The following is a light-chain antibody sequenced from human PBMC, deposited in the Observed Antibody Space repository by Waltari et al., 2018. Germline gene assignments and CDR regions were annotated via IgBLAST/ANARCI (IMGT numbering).Light chain of an antibody. V-gene: IGKV1-17*01. CDR2: AAT. Sequence: DIQMTQSPSSLPASVGDTVTITCRASQGISSYLNWFQQKPGKAPKLLIYAATTLQSGVPSRFSGSGSGTEFTLTISSLQPEDFAAYYCLQHNSYPYSFGQGTKVEIK. CDR1: QGISSY. J-gene: IGKJ2*03. CDR3: LQHNSYPYS.